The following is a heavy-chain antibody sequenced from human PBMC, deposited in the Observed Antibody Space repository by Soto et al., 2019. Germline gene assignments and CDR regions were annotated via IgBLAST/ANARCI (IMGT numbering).Heavy chain of an antibody. Sequence: EVQLLESGGGLVQPGGSLRLSCAASGFTFSSYAMSWVRQAPGKGLEWVSAIGGSGCSTYYAYSVKGRFTISRDNSKNTQYRKMNSLSAEDTAVYYGAKHVPSVYCYYYMDIWGKGTTVTVSS. CDR3: AKHVPSVYCYYYMDI. V-gene: IGHV3-23*01. D-gene: IGHD6-6*01. CDR2: IGGSGCST. CDR1: GFTFSSYA. J-gene: IGHJ6*03.